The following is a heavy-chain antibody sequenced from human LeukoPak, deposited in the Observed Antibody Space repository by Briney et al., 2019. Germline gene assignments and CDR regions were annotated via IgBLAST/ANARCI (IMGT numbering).Heavy chain of an antibody. CDR1: GGSISSYY. J-gene: IGHJ4*02. D-gene: IGHD5-18*01. CDR3: ARDTAMVPFDY. Sequence: PSQTLSLTCTVSGGSISSYYWSWIRQPPGKGLEWIGYIYYSGSTNYNPSLKSRVTISVDTSKNQFSLKLSSVTAADTAVYYCARDTAMVPFDYWGQGILVTVSS. V-gene: IGHV4-59*01. CDR2: IYYSGST.